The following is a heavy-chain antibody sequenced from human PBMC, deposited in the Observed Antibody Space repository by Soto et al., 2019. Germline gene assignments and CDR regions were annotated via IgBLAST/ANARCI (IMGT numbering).Heavy chain of an antibody. V-gene: IGHV1-2*02. Sequence: VKVACKSSGSTLSNHLIYAERQAPGQGLEMMGWINPHTGGTSYALKFQGGVTLTRDTSITTAYMELSRLRSDDTAVYVCARDGLRGISGSRWYYNGLDGWGQRMSVTGYS. D-gene: IGHD1-20*01. CDR1: GSTLSNHL. CDR2: INPHTGGT. CDR3: ARDGLRGISGSRWYYNGLDG. J-gene: IGHJ6*02.